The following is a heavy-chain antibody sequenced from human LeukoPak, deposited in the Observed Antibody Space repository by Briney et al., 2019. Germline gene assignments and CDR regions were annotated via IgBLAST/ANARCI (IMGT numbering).Heavy chain of an antibody. CDR1: GYSFTSYW. CDR2: IYPGESDT. J-gene: IGHJ5*02. V-gene: IGHV5-51*01. D-gene: IGHD3-22*01. Sequence: GESLKISCRGSGYSFTSYWIGWVPPVPGEGLGWMGIIYPGESDTRYSPSFQGQVTISADKSISTAYLQWSSLKASDTAMYYGARYFRSGYYRTPINWFDPWGQGTLVTVPS. CDR3: ARYFRSGYYRTPINWFDP.